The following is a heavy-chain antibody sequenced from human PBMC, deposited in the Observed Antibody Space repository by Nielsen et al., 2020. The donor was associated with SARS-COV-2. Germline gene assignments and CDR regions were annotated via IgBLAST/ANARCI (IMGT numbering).Heavy chain of an antibody. Sequence: GESLKISCAASGFTFSNYRMHWVRQAPGEGLVWVSHINPDESKTTYADSVKGRFTISRDNAKNTLYLQMNSLKIEDTAVYYCATDDYGDRDGNAWLMNGHFDAFDIWGQGTLVTVSS. D-gene: IGHD4-17*01. CDR2: INPDESKT. J-gene: IGHJ3*02. CDR1: GFTFSNYR. V-gene: IGHV3-74*03. CDR3: ATDDYGDRDGNAWLMNGHFDAFDI.